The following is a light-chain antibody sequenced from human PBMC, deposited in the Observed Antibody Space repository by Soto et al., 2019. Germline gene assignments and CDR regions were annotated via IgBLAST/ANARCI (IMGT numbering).Light chain of an antibody. CDR3: QQSHSPPYT. CDR2: AAS. J-gene: IGKJ2*01. CDR1: QTISKF. V-gene: IGKV1-39*01. Sequence: DIQMTQSPSSLSASVGDRVTITCRASQTISKFLNLYQQKPGKAPKLLIYAASGLQSGVPSRFSGSGSGTDFTLTISSLQTEDFASYHCQQSHSPPYTFGQGTKLEIK.